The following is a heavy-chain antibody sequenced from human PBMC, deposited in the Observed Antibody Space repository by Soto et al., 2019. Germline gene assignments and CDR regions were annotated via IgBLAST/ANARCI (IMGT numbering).Heavy chain of an antibody. D-gene: IGHD2-2*01. CDR1: GGAFGSYA. Sequence: QVQLVQSGAEVKKPGSSVKVSCKASGGAFGSYAISWVRQAPGQGLEWMGGVIPIPGTANYAQKFQGRVTIAADESTSTAYMELSSLRSEDTAVYYCARSQGSSTSLEIYYYYYYGMDVW. V-gene: IGHV1-69*01. CDR3: ARSQGSSTSLEIYYYYYYGMDV. CDR2: VIPIPGTA. J-gene: IGHJ6*01.